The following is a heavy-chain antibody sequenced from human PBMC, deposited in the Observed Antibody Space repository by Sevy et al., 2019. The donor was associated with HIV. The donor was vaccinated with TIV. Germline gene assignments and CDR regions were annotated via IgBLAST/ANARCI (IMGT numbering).Heavy chain of an antibody. J-gene: IGHJ4*02. V-gene: IGHV1-69*13. CDR2: IIPIFGTA. Sequence: ASVKVSCKASGGTFSSYAISWVRQAPGQGLEWMGGIIPIFGTANYAQKFQGRVTITADESTSTAYMELGSLRSEDTAVYYCAMTRGDSSGYYPVDYWGQGTLVTVSS. CDR3: AMTRGDSSGYYPVDY. D-gene: IGHD3-22*01. CDR1: GGTFSSYA.